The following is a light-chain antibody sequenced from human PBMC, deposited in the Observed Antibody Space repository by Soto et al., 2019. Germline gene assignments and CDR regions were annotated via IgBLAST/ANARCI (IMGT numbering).Light chain of an antibody. CDR2: DAS. J-gene: IGKJ1*01. Sequence: DIQMTQSPSTLSASVGDRVTITCRASQTISSWLAWYQQKPGKAPNLLIYDASSLGSGVPSRFSGSGSGTEFTLTISSLQPDDFATYYCQQYNSYPWTFGQGTKVEIK. CDR3: QQYNSYPWT. V-gene: IGKV1-5*01. CDR1: QTISSW.